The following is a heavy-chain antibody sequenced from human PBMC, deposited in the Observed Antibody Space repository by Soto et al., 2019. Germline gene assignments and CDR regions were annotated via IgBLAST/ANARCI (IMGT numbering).Heavy chain of an antibody. J-gene: IGHJ4*02. CDR2: ISSQAGNT. CDR1: HYTFTIEG. D-gene: IGHD3-10*01. Sequence: GPEGNKPGALVKVSCKASHYTFTIEGVSWMRQAPGQGLEWMGGISSQAGNTVYAQNFQGRDTLTTDTSTSTAFMELRSLQSDDTALYYGARDRHYSTSDSVDYWGQGTLVTVSS. CDR3: ARDRHYSTSDSVDY. V-gene: IGHV1-18*01.